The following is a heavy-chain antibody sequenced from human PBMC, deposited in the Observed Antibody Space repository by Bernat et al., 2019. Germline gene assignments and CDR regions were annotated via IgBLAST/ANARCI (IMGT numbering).Heavy chain of an antibody. CDR3: ARDAFLWFGELLYDFDY. CDR2: IWYDGSNK. J-gene: IGHJ4*02. Sequence: QVQLLESGGGVVQPGRSLRLSCAASGFTFSSYGMHWVRQAPGKGLEWVAVIWYDGSNKYYADSVKGRFTISRDNSKNTLYLQMNSLRAEDTAVYYCARDAFLWFGELLYDFDYWGQGTLVTVSS. V-gene: IGHV3-33*01. CDR1: GFTFSSYG. D-gene: IGHD3-10*01.